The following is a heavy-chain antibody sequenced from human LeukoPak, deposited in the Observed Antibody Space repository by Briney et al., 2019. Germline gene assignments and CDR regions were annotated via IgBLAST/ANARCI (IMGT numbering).Heavy chain of an antibody. Sequence: GGSLRLSCAASGFTFSGSAMHWVRQAPGKGLEYVSAISSNGGSTYYANYVKGRFTISRDNSKNTLYLQMGSLRAEDMAVYYCARVGDSDVFDYWGQGTLVTVSS. V-gene: IGHV3-64*01. CDR1: GFTFSGSA. D-gene: IGHD2-21*01. J-gene: IGHJ4*02. CDR3: ARVGDSDVFDY. CDR2: ISSNGGST.